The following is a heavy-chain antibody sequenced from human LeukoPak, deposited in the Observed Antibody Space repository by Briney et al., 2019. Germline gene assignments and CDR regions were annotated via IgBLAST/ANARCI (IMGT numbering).Heavy chain of an antibody. D-gene: IGHD6-19*01. J-gene: IGHJ4*02. CDR1: RFTFIGYT. Sequence: GGSLRLSCAASRFTFIGYTMNWVRQAPGKGLEWVSSISSRSTYIYYADSVKGRFTISRDNAKNSLYLQMNSLRAEDTAVCYCAREEPGSSGWYDYWGQGTLVTVSS. CDR3: AREEPGSSGWYDY. V-gene: IGHV3-21*01. CDR2: ISSRSTYI.